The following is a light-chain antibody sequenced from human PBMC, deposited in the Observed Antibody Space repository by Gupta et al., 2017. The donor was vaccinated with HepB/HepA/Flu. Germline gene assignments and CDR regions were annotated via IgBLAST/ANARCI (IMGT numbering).Light chain of an antibody. J-gene: IGLJ2*01. CDR2: QHT. CDR3: QAWDSSTYLV. CDR1: KLGDKY. V-gene: IGLV3-1*01. Sequence: SYELTQPPSVSVSPGQTAIITCSGDKLGDKYACWYQQKPGQSPVLVIYQHTRRPSGIPDRFSGSNSGNTATLTISGTRAMDEADYYCQAWDSSTYLVFGGGTRLTVL.